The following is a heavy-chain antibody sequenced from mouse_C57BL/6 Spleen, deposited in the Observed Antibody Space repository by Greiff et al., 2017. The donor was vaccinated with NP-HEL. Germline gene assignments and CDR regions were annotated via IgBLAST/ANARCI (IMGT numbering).Heavy chain of an antibody. D-gene: IGHD2-5*01. CDR2: IDPETGGT. CDR1: GYTFTDYE. CDR3: TRLDYSNYVHYFDY. J-gene: IGHJ2*01. V-gene: IGHV1-15*01. Sequence: QVQLQQSGAELVRPGASVTLSCKASGYTFTDYEMHWVKQTPVHGLEWIGAIDPETGGTAYNQKFKGKAILTADKSSSTAYMELRSLTSEDSAVYYCTRLDYSNYVHYFDYWGQGTTLTVSS.